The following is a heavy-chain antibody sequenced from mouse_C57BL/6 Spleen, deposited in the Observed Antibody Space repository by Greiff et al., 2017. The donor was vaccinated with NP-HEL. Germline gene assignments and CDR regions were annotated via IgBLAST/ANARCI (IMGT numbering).Heavy chain of an antibody. Sequence: EVQLQESGPGLVKPSQSLSLTCSVTGYSITSGYYWNWIRQFPGNKLEWMGYISYDGSNNYNPSLKNRISITRDTSKNQFFLKLNSVTTEDTATYYCARDGGRFGPMDYWGQGTSVTVSS. CDR3: ARDGGRFGPMDY. J-gene: IGHJ4*01. CDR2: ISYDGSN. CDR1: GYSITSGYY. V-gene: IGHV3-6*01.